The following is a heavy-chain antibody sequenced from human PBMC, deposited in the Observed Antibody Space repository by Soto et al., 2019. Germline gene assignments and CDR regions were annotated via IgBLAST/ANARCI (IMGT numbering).Heavy chain of an antibody. CDR3: ARDLIIAGSFPHINWFDP. CDR2: IKQDGSEK. D-gene: IGHD3-10*01. Sequence: EVQLVESGGGLVQPGGSLRLSCAASGFTFSSYWMSWVRQAPGKGLEWVANIKQDGSEKYYVDSVKGRFTISRDNAKNSLYLQMNSLRAEDTAVYYCARDLIIAGSFPHINWFDPWGQGTLVTVSS. V-gene: IGHV3-7*05. J-gene: IGHJ5*02. CDR1: GFTFSSYW.